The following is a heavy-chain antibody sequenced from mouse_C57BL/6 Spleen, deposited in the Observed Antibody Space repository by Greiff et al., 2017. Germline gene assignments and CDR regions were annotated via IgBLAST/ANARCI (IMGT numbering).Heavy chain of an antibody. CDR3: ARGGLRREGYFDY. CDR2: FHPYNDDT. J-gene: IGHJ2*01. Sequence: QVQLKESGAELVKPGASVKMSCKASGYTFTTYPIEWMKQNHGKSLEWIGNFHPYNDDTKYNEKFKGKATLTVEKSSSTVYLELSRLTSDDSAVYSCARGGLRREGYFDYWGQGTTLTVSS. V-gene: IGHV1-47*01. CDR1: GYTFTTYP. D-gene: IGHD2-2*01.